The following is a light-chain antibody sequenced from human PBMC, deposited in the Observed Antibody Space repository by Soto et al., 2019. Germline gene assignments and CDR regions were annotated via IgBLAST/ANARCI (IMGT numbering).Light chain of an antibody. J-gene: IGKJ1*01. CDR2: GAS. CDR3: QQYGSSPWT. V-gene: IGKV3-20*01. CDR1: QSVSSSY. Sequence: EIVLTQSPGTLSLSPGEIATLSCRSSQSVSSSYLAWYQQKPGQAPRLLIYGASSRATGIPDRFSGSGSGTDFTLTISRLEPEDFAVYYCQQYGSSPWTFGQGTKVDTK.